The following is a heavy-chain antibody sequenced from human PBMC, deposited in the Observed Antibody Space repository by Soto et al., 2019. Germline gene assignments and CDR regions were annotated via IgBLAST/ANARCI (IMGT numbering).Heavy chain of an antibody. V-gene: IGHV4-30-4*01. Sequence: SETLSLTCTVSGGSISSGDYYWSWIRQPPGKCLEWIGYIYYSGSTYYNPSLKSRVTISVDTSKNQFSLKLSSVTAADTAVYYCASAELPALLNFDYWGQGTLVTVYS. CDR2: IYYSGST. CDR3: ASAELPALLNFDY. J-gene: IGHJ4*02. D-gene: IGHD1-7*01. CDR1: GGSISSGDYY.